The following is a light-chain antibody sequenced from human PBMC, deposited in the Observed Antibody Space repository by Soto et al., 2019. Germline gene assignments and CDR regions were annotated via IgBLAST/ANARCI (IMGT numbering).Light chain of an antibody. Sequence: QSVLTQPASVSGSPGPSITISCTGTSSDDGSYNLVSWYQQHPGKAPKLMIYEGSKRPSGVSNRFSGSKSGNTASLTISGLQAEDEADYYCCSYAGSSTYVFGTGTKVTVL. CDR1: SSDDGSYNL. V-gene: IGLV2-23*01. CDR3: CSYAGSSTYV. CDR2: EGS. J-gene: IGLJ1*01.